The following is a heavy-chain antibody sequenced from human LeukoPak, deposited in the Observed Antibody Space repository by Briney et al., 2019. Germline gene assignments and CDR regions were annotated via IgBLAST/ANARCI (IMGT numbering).Heavy chain of an antibody. D-gene: IGHD5-24*01. CDR2: IIPIFGTA. Sequence: GASVKVSCKASGYSFVGYGITWVRQAPGQGLEWMGGIIPIFGTANYAQKFQGRVTITADESTSTAYMELSSLRSEDTAVYYCARVPATTKDGSTITGAFDIWGQGTMVTVSS. V-gene: IGHV1-69*13. CDR3: ARVPATTKDGSTITGAFDI. J-gene: IGHJ3*02. CDR1: GYSFVGYG.